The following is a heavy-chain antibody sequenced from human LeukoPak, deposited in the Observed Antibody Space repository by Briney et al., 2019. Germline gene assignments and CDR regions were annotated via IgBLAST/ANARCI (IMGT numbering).Heavy chain of an antibody. J-gene: IGHJ3*02. Sequence: GGSLRLSCAASGFTFSSYAMSWVRQAPGKGLEWVSAISGSGGSTYYADSVKGRFTISRDNSKNTLYLQMNSLRAEDTAVYYCAKDYDFWRGYPPAFDIWGQGTMVTVSS. D-gene: IGHD3-3*01. CDR3: AKDYDFWRGYPPAFDI. V-gene: IGHV3-23*01. CDR2: ISGSGGST. CDR1: GFTFSSYA.